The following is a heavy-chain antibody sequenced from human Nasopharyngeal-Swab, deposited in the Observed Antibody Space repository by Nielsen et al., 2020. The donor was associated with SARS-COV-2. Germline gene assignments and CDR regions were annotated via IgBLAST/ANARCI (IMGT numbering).Heavy chain of an antibody. CDR1: GFTFSSYS. D-gene: IGHD2-2*01. Sequence: GESLKISCAASGFTFSSYSMNWVRQAPGKGLEWVSSISSSSSYIYYADSVKGRFTISRDSSKNTLYLQMNSLRAEDTAVYYCAKQIVVPAAPYFDYWGQGTPVTVSS. CDR3: AKQIVVPAAPYFDY. V-gene: IGHV3-21*01. CDR2: ISSSSSYI. J-gene: IGHJ4*02.